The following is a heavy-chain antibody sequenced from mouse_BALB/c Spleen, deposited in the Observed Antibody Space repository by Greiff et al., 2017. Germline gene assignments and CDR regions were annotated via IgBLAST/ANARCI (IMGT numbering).Heavy chain of an antibody. J-gene: IGHJ3*01. CDR3: ASYYYVESWFAY. V-gene: IGHV2-6-4*01. Sequence: VKLQESGPGLVAPSQSLSITCTVSGFSLSSYSVYWVRQPPGKGLGWLGMIWGGGSTDYNSALKSRLSISKNNSKSQVFLKMNSLQTDDTAMYYCASYYYVESWFAYWGQGTLVTVSA. CDR1: GFSLSSYS. D-gene: IGHD1-1*01. CDR2: IWGGGST.